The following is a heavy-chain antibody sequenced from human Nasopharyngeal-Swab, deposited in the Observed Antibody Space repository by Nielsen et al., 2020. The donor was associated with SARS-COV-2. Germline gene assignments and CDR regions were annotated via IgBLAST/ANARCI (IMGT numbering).Heavy chain of an antibody. J-gene: IGHJ4*02. Sequence: GESLKISCAATGFTFSSYWMSWVRQAPGRGLEWLAHTKEDGTVTHYVDSVRGRFTVSRDNAKNSLFLQMNSLRAEDTAVYYCAKDSQKSGGSSWYYWGQGTLVTVSS. V-gene: IGHV3-7*03. CDR1: GFTFSSYW. CDR3: AKDSQKSGGSSWYY. D-gene: IGHD6-13*01. CDR2: TKEDGTVT.